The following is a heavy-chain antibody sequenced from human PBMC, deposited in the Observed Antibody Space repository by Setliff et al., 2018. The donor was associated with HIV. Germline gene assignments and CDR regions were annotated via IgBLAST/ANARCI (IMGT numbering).Heavy chain of an antibody. J-gene: IGHJ4*02. CDR1: GDSVSSRSYY. D-gene: IGHD5-12*01. CDR2: IYTSGST. Sequence: SETLSLTCTVSGDSVSSRSYYWSWIRQPPGKGLEWIGRIYTSGSTNYNPSLKSRVTISVDTSKNQFSLKLSSVTAADTAVYYCAGSGYDYSGYWGQGTLVTVSS. V-gene: IGHV4-61*02. CDR3: AGSGYDYSGY.